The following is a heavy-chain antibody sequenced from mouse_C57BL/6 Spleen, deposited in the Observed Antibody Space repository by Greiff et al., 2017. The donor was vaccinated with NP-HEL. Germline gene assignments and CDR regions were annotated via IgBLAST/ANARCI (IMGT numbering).Heavy chain of an antibody. Sequence: QVQLQQPGAELVKPGASVKVSCKASGYTFTSYWMHWVKQRPGQGLEWIGRIHPSDSDTNYNQKFKGKATLTVDKSSSPAYMQLSILTSEDSAVYDCGIEATGVACAMDYWGQGTSVTVSS. CDR1: GYTFTSYW. J-gene: IGHJ4*01. V-gene: IGHV1-74*01. CDR2: IHPSDSDT. D-gene: IGHD1-1*01. CDR3: GIEATGVACAMDY.